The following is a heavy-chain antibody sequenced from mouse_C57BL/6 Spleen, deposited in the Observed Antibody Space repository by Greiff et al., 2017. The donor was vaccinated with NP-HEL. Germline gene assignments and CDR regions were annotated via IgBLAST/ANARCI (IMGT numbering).Heavy chain of an antibody. CDR1: GYTFTDYY. V-gene: IGHV1-19*01. D-gene: IGHD2-4*01. CDR3: ARGEDYDGKRFAY. CDR2: INPYNGGT. Sequence: VQLQQSGPVLVKPGASVKMSCKASGYTFTDYYMNWVKQSHGKSLEWIGVINPYNGGTSYNQKFKGKATLTVDKSSSTAYMELNSLTSADSAVYYCARGEDYDGKRFAYWGQGTLVTVAA. J-gene: IGHJ3*01.